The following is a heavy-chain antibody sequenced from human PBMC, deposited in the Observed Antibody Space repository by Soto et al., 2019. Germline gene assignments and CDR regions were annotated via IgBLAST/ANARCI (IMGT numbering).Heavy chain of an antibody. CDR1: GFSLSTSGVG. CDR3: AHRSFANDAFDV. CDR2: IYWYDDK. Sequence: QITLKESGPTLVKHTQTLTLTCTFSGFSLSTSGVGVGWIRQPPGKALEWLALIYWYDDKHYSPSLKSRLTTAKDTSKNQVVLTMTNMGPVDTATYYCAHRSFANDAFDVWGQGTMVTVSS. V-gene: IGHV2-5*01. D-gene: IGHD3-3*01. J-gene: IGHJ3*01.